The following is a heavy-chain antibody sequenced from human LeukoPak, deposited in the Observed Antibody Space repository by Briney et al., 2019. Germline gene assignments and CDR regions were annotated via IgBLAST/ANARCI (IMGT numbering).Heavy chain of an antibody. J-gene: IGHJ4*02. D-gene: IGHD2-15*01. CDR1: GFTFSDYY. CDR2: ISGSGGST. CDR3: AKAGLSYFGSRDYFDY. V-gene: IGHV3-23*01. Sequence: GGSLRLSCAASGFTFSDYYMSWIRQAPGKGLEWVSAISGSGGSTYYADSVKGRFTISRDNSKNTLYLQMNSLRAEDTAVYYCAKAGLSYFGSRDYFDYWGQGTLVTVSS.